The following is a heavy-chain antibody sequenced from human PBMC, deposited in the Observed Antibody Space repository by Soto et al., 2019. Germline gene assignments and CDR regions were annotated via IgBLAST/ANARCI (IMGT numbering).Heavy chain of an antibody. CDR3: ESLVSSWSRGYGMDV. D-gene: IGHD6-13*01. CDR1: GGSFSGYY. Sequence: SETLSLTCAVYGGSFSGYYWSWIRQPPGKGLEWIGEINHSGSTNYNPSLKSRVTISVDTSKNQFSLKLSSVTAADTAVYYCESLVSSWSRGYGMDVWGQGTTVTVSS. CDR2: INHSGST. J-gene: IGHJ6*02. V-gene: IGHV4-34*01.